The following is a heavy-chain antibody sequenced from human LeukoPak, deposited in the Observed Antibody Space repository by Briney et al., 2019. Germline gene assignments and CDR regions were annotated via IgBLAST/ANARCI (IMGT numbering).Heavy chain of an antibody. CDR2: GSESGGT. D-gene: IGHD6-19*01. CDR3: ARVGSFTAVARDAFDI. Sequence: SETLSLTCAVYGGSLNGHYWRWIRQPPGKGLEWIGEGSESGGTKFNPSLKSRVTISADTYKNQFSLKLNSVTAADTAVYYCARVGSFTAVARDAFDIWGQGTMVTVSS. J-gene: IGHJ3*02. CDR1: GGSLNGHY. V-gene: IGHV4-34*01.